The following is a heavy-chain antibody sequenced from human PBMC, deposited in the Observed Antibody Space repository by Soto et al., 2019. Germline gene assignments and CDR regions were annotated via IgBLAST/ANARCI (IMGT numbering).Heavy chain of an antibody. CDR2: IWYDGSNK. D-gene: IGHD5-18*01. Sequence: GGSLRLSCAASGFTFSSYGMHWVRQAPGKGLEWVAVIWYDGSNKYYADSVKGRFTISRDNSKNTLYLQMNSLRAEDTAVYYCARVVIGYSYGYLLDYWGQGTLVTVSS. CDR3: ARVVIGYSYGYLLDY. J-gene: IGHJ4*02. CDR1: GFTFSSYG. V-gene: IGHV3-33*01.